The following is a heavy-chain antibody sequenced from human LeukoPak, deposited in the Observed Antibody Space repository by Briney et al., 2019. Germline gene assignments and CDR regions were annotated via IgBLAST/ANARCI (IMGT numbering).Heavy chain of an antibody. D-gene: IGHD5-12*01. Sequence: GGSLRLSCAASGFTFSSYGMHWVRQAPGKGLEWVAVISYDGSNKYYADSVKGRFTISRDNSKNTLYLQMNSLRAEDTAVYYCAKMGVDIVATITTVHYFDYWGQGTLVTVSS. CDR2: ISYDGSNK. J-gene: IGHJ4*02. CDR1: GFTFSSYG. CDR3: AKMGVDIVATITTVHYFDY. V-gene: IGHV3-30*18.